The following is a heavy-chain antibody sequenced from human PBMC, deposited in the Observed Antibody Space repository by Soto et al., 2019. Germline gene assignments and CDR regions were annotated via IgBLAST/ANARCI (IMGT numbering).Heavy chain of an antibody. CDR2: ISGSGGST. D-gene: IGHD2-15*01. J-gene: IGHJ4*02. CDR3: AKGPYCSGGSCYQGYFDY. CDR1: GFTFSSYA. V-gene: IGHV3-23*01. Sequence: GGSLRLSCAASGFTFSSYAMSWVRQAPGKGLEWVSAISGSGGSTYYADSVKGRFTISRDNSKNTLYLQMNSLRAEDTAVYYCAKGPYCSGGSCYQGYFDYWGQGTLVTVSS.